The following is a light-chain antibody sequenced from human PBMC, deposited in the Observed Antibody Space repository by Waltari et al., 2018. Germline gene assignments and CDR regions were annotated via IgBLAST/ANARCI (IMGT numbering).Light chain of an antibody. CDR1: QEVLYSPNNENY. J-gene: IGKJ2*01. Sequence: DIVMTQSPDSLAVSLGERATINCKSSQEVLYSPNNENYLAWYQRKPGHPPKLSIYWASARTAGVPDRFSGSGSGTDFTLTISSLQAEDVAVYYCQQYYSIPPAFGQGTKLEIQ. CDR2: WAS. CDR3: QQYYSIPPA. V-gene: IGKV4-1*01.